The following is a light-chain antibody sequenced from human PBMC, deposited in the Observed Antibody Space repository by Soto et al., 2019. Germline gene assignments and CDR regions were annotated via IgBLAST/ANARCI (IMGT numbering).Light chain of an antibody. Sequence: LTQSPSSLSASVGDRVTITCRVSQGISTYLNWYQQKPGQAPRLLIYGASSRATGIADRFSGSGSGTDFTLTISRLEPEDFAVYYCQQYGNSPPYSFGQGTKVDIK. J-gene: IGKJ2*03. V-gene: IGKV3-20*01. CDR1: QGISTY. CDR2: GAS. CDR3: QQYGNSPPYS.